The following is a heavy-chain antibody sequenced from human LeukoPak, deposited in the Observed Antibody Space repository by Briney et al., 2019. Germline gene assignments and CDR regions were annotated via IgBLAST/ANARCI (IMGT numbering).Heavy chain of an antibody. Sequence: ASVTVSCKASGYTFTYRYLHWVRQALGQGLEWMGTINPSGGSTTYAQKFQGRVTMTRDTSTSTVYMELSSLRSEDTAVYYCALPRSKMVRGVTGAFSFDYWGQGTLVTVSS. J-gene: IGHJ4*02. D-gene: IGHD3-10*01. CDR3: ALPRSKMVRGVTGAFSFDY. CDR2: INPSGGST. V-gene: IGHV1-46*01. CDR1: GYTFTYRY.